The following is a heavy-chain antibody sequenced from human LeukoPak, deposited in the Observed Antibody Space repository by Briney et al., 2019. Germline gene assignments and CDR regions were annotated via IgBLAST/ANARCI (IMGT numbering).Heavy chain of an antibody. CDR3: ARDKSRWSGYDYVDY. CDR2: ISSSSSYI. Sequence: PGGSLRLSCAASGFTFSSYSMNWVRQAPGKGLEWVSSISSSSSYIYYADSVKGRFTISRDNAKNSLYLQMNSLRAEDTAVYYCARDKSRWSGYDYVDYWGQGTLVTVSS. D-gene: IGHD5-12*01. CDR1: GFTFSSYS. V-gene: IGHV3-21*01. J-gene: IGHJ4*02.